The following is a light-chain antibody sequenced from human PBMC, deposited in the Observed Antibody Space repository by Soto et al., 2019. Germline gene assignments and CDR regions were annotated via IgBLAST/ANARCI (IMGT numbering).Light chain of an antibody. Sequence: QSALTQPASVSGSPGQSITISCTGTSSDVGGYNYVSWYQQHPGKAPKLMIYDVSNRPSGVSNRFSGSKSGNTASLTISGLQAEDEADYYGSSYTSSSTLVVFGGGTKPTVL. CDR3: SSYTSSSTLVV. CDR2: DVS. J-gene: IGLJ2*01. CDR1: SSDVGGYNY. V-gene: IGLV2-14*01.